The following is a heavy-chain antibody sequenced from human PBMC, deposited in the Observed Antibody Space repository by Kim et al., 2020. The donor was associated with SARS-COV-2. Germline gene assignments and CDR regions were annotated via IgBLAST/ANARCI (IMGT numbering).Heavy chain of an antibody. D-gene: IGHD3-22*01. V-gene: IGHV1-69*13. Sequence: SVKVSCKASGGTFSSYAISWVRQAPGQGLEWMGGIIPIFGTANYAQKFQGRVTITADESTSTAYMELSSLRSEDTAVYYCARSSGLGRDSSGFESLDGMDVWGQGTTVTVSS. CDR1: GGTFSSYA. CDR3: ARSSGLGRDSSGFESLDGMDV. CDR2: IIPIFGTA. J-gene: IGHJ6*02.